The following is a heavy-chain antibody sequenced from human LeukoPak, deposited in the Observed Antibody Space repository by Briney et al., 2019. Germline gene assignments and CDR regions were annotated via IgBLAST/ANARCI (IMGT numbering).Heavy chain of an antibody. CDR2: INPNSSGT. J-gene: IGHJ4*02. V-gene: IGHV1-2*06. CDR1: GYTFTDYY. D-gene: IGHD2-15*01. CDR3: ARQTVVAATDAFDY. Sequence: ASVKVSCKASGYTFTDYYIHWVRQAPGQGLEWMGRINPNSSGTEYAQKFRGRVTMTTDTSTSTAYMELRSLRSDDTAVYYCARQTVVAATDAFDYWGQGTLVTVSS.